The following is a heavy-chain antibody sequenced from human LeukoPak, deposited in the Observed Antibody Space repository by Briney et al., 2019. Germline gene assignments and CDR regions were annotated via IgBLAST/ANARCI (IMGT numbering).Heavy chain of an antibody. J-gene: IGHJ4*02. CDR3: ARVPEYYYDSSGYYDY. D-gene: IGHD3-22*01. CDR1: GGSISSSSYY. V-gene: IGHV4-39*07. CDR2: IYYSGST. Sequence: PSETLSLTCTVSGGSISSSSYYWGWIRQPPGKGLEWIGSIYYSGSTYYNPSLKSRVTISVDTSKNQFSLKLSSVTAADTAVYYCARVPEYYYDSSGYYDYWGQGTLVTVSS.